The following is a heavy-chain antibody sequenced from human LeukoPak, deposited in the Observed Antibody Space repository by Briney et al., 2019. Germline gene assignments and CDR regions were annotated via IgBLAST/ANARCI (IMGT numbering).Heavy chain of an antibody. V-gene: IGHV1-46*01. Sequence: ASVKVSCKASGYTFTSYSMHWVRQAPGQGLEWMGIINPSGGSTSYAQKFQGRVTMTRDTSTSTVYMELSSLRSEDTAVYYCARDLGYYDSSGYSHLDYWGQGTLVTVSS. J-gene: IGHJ4*02. CDR3: ARDLGYYDSSGYSHLDY. D-gene: IGHD3-22*01. CDR2: INPSGGST. CDR1: GYTFTSYS.